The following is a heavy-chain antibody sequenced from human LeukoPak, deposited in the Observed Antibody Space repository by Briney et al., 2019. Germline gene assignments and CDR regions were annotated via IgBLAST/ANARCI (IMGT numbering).Heavy chain of an antibody. CDR3: ARNALYYYDSSGYFDAFDI. CDR1: GSSISSSTYY. Sequence: SETLSLTCTVSGSSISSSTYYWGWIRQPPGKGLEWIGSNYYSGSTYYNPSLKSRVTMSVDTSKNQFSLKLSSVTAADTAVYYCARNALYYYDSSGYFDAFDIWGQGTMVTVSS. J-gene: IGHJ3*02. D-gene: IGHD3-22*01. V-gene: IGHV4-39*07. CDR2: NYYSGST.